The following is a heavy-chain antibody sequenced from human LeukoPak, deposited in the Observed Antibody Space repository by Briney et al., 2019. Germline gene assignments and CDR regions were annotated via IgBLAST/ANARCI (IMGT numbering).Heavy chain of an antibody. J-gene: IGHJ4*02. Sequence: GGSLRLSCAASGFTFSSYAMHWVRQAPGKGLEWVSAISGSGGDTFYADSVKGRFTISRDNSKNTLYLQMNSLRAEDTAVYYCAKDRGIAARYFDYWGQGTLVTVSS. CDR2: ISGSGGDT. D-gene: IGHD6-6*01. CDR1: GFTFSSYA. CDR3: AKDRGIAARYFDY. V-gene: IGHV3-23*01.